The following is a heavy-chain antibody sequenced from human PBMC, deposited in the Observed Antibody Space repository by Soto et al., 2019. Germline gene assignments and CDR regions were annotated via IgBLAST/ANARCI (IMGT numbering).Heavy chain of an antibody. D-gene: IGHD4-17*01. V-gene: IGHV4-59*08. CDR2: IYYSGST. CDR1: GGSISSYY. J-gene: IGHJ4*02. Sequence: PSETLSLTCTVSGGSISSYYWSWIRQPPGKGLEWIGYIYYSGSTNYNPSLKSRVTISVDTSKNQFSLKLSSVTAADTAVYYCARQYGDFGSIDQWGQGALVTVSS. CDR3: ARQYGDFGSIDQ.